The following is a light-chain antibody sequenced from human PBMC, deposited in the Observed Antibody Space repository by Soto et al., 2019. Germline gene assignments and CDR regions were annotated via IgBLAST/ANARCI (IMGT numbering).Light chain of an antibody. CDR3: QQYGSSPPGLT. V-gene: IGKV3-20*01. CDR1: QSVSSDY. Sequence: EIVLTQSPGTLSLSPGERATLSCRASQSVSSDYLAWYQQKPGQTPKVLIYRASSRATGIPDRFSGSGSGTDFTLTISRLEPEDFAVYYCQQYGSSPPGLTFGGGTKVEIK. CDR2: RAS. J-gene: IGKJ4*01.